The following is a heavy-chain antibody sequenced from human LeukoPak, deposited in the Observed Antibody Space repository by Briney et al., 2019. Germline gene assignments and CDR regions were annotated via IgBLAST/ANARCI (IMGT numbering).Heavy chain of an antibody. V-gene: IGHV3-23*01. CDR3: AKTDVEAAAGFLDY. D-gene: IGHD6-13*01. J-gene: IGHJ4*02. Sequence: GGPLRLSCAASGFTFSSYAMSWVRQAPGKGLEWVSAISGSGGSTYYADSVKGRFTISRDNSKNTLYLQMNSLRAEDTAVYYCAKTDVEAAAGFLDYWGQGTLVTVTS. CDR2: ISGSGGST. CDR1: GFTFSSYA.